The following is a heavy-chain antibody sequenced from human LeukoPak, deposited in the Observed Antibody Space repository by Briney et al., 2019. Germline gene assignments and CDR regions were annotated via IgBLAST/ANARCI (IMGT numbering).Heavy chain of an antibody. D-gene: IGHD3-10*01. CDR3: AKDLRLWFDWFDP. Sequence: AGSLRLSCAASALTFSSYGMHWVRQAPGKGLEWVAFIRYDGSNKYYADSVKGRFTISRDNSKNTLYLQMNSLRAEDTAVYYCAKDLRLWFDWFDPWGQGTLVTVSS. V-gene: IGHV3-30*02. CDR2: IRYDGSNK. CDR1: ALTFSSYG. J-gene: IGHJ5*02.